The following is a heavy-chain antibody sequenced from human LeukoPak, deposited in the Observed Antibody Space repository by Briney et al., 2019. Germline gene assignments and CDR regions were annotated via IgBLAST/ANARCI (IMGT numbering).Heavy chain of an antibody. V-gene: IGHV3-7*01. CDR1: GFIFSNFW. Sequence: PGGSLRLSCAASGFIFSNFWMGWVRQAPGKGPEWVADIKQDGSKKYYVDSVKGRFTISRDSAKNSLYLQLNSLRAEDTAVYYCARVSWELLGDWFDPWGQGTLVTVSS. J-gene: IGHJ5*02. D-gene: IGHD1-26*01. CDR2: IKQDGSKK. CDR3: ARVSWELLGDWFDP.